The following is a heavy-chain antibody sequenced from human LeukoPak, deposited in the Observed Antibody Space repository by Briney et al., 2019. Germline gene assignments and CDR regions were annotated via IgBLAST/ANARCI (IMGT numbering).Heavy chain of an antibody. D-gene: IGHD1-26*01. CDR3: TRDPNTRGSPFDY. CDR1: GFIFGDYV. V-gene: IGHV3-49*03. J-gene: IGHJ4*02. Sequence: GSLILSCTASGFIFGDYVMSWFRQAPGKGLEGVAFIRSTAYGGTTEYAASVKGRFTISRDDYKSIAYLQMNSLKTEDTAVYYCTRDPNTRGSPFDYWGQGTLVTVSS. CDR2: IRSTAYGGTT.